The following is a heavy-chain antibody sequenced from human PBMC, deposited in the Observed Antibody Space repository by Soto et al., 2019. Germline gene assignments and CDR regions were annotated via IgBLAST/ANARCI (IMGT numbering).Heavy chain of an antibody. CDR1: GFTFSRFG. D-gene: IGHD2-2*01. V-gene: IGHV3-30*18. CDR3: AKDSDQLLFDYYYYGMDV. CDR2: VSYDGSLK. Sequence: ESGGGVVHPGRSLRLSCAASGFTFSRFGIHWVRQAPGKGPEWVAVVSYDGSLKYYADSVKGRFTISRDNSKNTLYLQMNSLRPEDTALYYCAKDSDQLLFDYYYYGMDVWGQGTTVTVSS. J-gene: IGHJ6*02.